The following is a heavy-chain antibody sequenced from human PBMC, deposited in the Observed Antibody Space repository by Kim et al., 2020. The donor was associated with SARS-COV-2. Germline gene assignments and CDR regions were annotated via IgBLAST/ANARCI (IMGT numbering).Heavy chain of an antibody. J-gene: IGHJ4*02. CDR3: ARHYDLGVGGSKKRGYSGYYSDY. CDR2: IDPSDSYT. V-gene: IGHV5-10-1*01. D-gene: IGHD5-12*01. Sequence: GESLKISCKGSGYSFTSYWISWVRQMPGKGLEWMGRIDPSDSYTNYSPSFQGHVTISADKSISTAYLQWSSLKASDTAMYYCARHYDLGVGGSKKRGYSGYYSDYWGQGTLVTVSS. CDR1: GYSFTSYW.